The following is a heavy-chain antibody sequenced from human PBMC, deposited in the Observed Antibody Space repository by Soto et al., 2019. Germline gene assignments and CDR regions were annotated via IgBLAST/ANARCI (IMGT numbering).Heavy chain of an antibody. J-gene: IGHJ4*02. CDR2: INSDGSST. Sequence: GGSLRFSCAASGFTFSIYWMHWFRQAPGKGLVWVSRINSDGSSTSYADSVKGRFTISRDNAKNTLYLQMNSLRAEDTAVYYCARAWGSGSYQWGQGTLVTVSS. D-gene: IGHD1-26*01. V-gene: IGHV3-74*01. CDR1: GFTFSIYW. CDR3: ARAWGSGSYQ.